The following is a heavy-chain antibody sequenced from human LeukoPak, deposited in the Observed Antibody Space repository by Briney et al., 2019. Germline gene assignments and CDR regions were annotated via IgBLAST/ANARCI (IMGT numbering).Heavy chain of an antibody. CDR3: AKERGGYDYEYYFDY. CDR2: ISSSGGST. Sequence: GGSLRLSCAASGFTFSSYAMSWVRQAPGKGLEWVAAISSSGGSTYYADSVKGRFTISRDNSKNTLYLQMNSLRAEDTAVYYCAKERGGYDYEYYFDYWGQGTLVTVSS. D-gene: IGHD5-12*01. CDR1: GFTFSSYA. V-gene: IGHV3-23*01. J-gene: IGHJ4*02.